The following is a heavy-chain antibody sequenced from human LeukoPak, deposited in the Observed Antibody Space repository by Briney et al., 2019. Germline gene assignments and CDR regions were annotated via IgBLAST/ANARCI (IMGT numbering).Heavy chain of an antibody. CDR1: GYTFTSYD. CDR2: MNPNSGNT. D-gene: IGHD1/OR15-1a*01. CDR3: AQFRHLGQRTIDY. J-gene: IGHJ4*02. V-gene: IGHV1-8*01. Sequence: ASVKVSCKASGYTFTSYDINWVRQATGQGLEWMGWMNPNSGNTGYAQKFQGRVTMTRNTSISTAYMELSSLRSEDTAVYCCAQFRHLGQRTIDYWGQGTLVTVSS.